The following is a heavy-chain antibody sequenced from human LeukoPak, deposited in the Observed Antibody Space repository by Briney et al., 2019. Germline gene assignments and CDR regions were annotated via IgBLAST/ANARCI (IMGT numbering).Heavy chain of an antibody. CDR3: ARVNSGYDASLDY. Sequence: ASVKVSCKASGYTFTGYYMHWVRQAPGQGRAWMGWINPNSGGTNYAQKFQGRVTMTRDTSISKAYMELSRLRSDDTAVYYCARVNSGYDASLDYWGQGTLVTVSS. D-gene: IGHD5-12*01. CDR2: INPNSGGT. CDR1: GYTFTGYY. J-gene: IGHJ4*02. V-gene: IGHV1-2*02.